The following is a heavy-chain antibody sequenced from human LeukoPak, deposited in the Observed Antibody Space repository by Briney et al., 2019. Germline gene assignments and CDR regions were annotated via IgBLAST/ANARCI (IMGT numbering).Heavy chain of an antibody. CDR2: INHSGST. J-gene: IGHJ4*02. CDR3: TREYSSSPDY. V-gene: IGHV4-34*01. CDR1: GGSFSGYY. Sequence: TSETLSLTCAVYGGSFSGYYWSWIRQPPGKGLEWIGEINHSGSTNYNPSLKSRVTVSVDTSMNQFSLKLSSVTAADTAVYYCTREYSSSPDYWGQGTLVTVSS. D-gene: IGHD6-13*01.